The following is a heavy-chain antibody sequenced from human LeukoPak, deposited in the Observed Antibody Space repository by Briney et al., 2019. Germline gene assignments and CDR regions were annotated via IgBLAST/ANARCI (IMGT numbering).Heavy chain of an antibody. CDR3: AERQQQRSFFDY. D-gene: IGHD6-13*01. Sequence: GGSLTLACAPSRFTFSIDAMSWVRHPQRELLEWVSAISGSGGSTYYADSVTGPFTISRDNSKNTLYLQMNSLRAEDTAVYYCAERQQQRSFFDYWGQGTLVTVPS. V-gene: IGHV3-23*01. CDR1: RFTFSIDA. J-gene: IGHJ4*02. CDR2: ISGSGGST.